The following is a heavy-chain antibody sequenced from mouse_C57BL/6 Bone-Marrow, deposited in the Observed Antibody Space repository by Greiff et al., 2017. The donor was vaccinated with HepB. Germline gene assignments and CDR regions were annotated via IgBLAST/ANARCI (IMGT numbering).Heavy chain of an antibody. CDR2: IDPETGGT. CDR3: TPHYGNYSTWFPY. V-gene: IGHV1-15*01. CDR1: GYTFTDYE. Sequence: QVQLQQSGAELVRPGASVTLSCKASGYTFTDYEMHWVKQTPVHGLEWIGAIDPETGGTAYNQKFKGKAILTADKSSSTAYMELRSLTSEDSAVYYCTPHYGNYSTWFPYWGQGTLVTVSA. D-gene: IGHD2-1*01. J-gene: IGHJ3*01.